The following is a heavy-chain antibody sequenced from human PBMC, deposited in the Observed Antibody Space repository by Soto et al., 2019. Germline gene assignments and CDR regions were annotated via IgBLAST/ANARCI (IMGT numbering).Heavy chain of an antibody. CDR3: TKVSPQWLVHDY. Sequence: QPGGSLRLSCAASGFTVSGDYVSWVRQAPGKGLECVSVIHFGGNTYYADSVKGRFTVSRDNSKNTLYLRMKSLRVEDTAIYFCTKVSPQWLVHDYWGQGTLVTVSS. J-gene: IGHJ4*02. V-gene: IGHV3-53*01. D-gene: IGHD6-19*01. CDR2: IHFGGNT. CDR1: GFTVSGDY.